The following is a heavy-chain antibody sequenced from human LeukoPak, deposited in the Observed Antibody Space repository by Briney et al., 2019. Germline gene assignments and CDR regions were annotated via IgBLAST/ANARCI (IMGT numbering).Heavy chain of an antibody. V-gene: IGHV4-4*07. J-gene: IGHJ4*02. CDR3: ARDGKYCSSTSCPYHPRDFDY. CDR2: IYTSGST. CDR1: GGSISSYY. Sequence: SETLSLTCTVSGGSISSYYWSWIRQPAGKGLEWIGRIYTSGSTNYNPSLKSRVTMSVDTSKNQFSLKLSSVTAADTAVYYCARDGKYCSSTSCPYHPRDFDYWGQGTLVTVSS. D-gene: IGHD2-2*01.